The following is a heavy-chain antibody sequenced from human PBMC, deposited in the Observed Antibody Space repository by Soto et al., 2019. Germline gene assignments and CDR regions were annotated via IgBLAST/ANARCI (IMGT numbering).Heavy chain of an antibody. CDR3: ALDRHRCYGNSGFYF. CDR2: INTYNGNR. Sequence: ASVKVSCKASGYSFSSYGIHWLRQAPGQGLEWMGWINTYNGNRNFAQKFEDRGTMTTATSANTVFMELRNLKSDDTAMYYCALDRHRCYGNSGFYFWGQQTPVTRSS. CDR1: GYSFSSYG. V-gene: IGHV1-18*01. D-gene: IGHD1-26*01. J-gene: IGHJ4*02.